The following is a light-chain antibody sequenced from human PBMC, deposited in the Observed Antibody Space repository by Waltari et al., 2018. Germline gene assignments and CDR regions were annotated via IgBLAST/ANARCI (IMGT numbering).Light chain of an antibody. J-gene: IGLJ2*01. CDR2: DVS. CDR1: SSDVVGYNY. Sequence: QYALTQPASVSGSPGQSLTISCTGTSSDVVGYNYVPWYQQHPGKAPKLMIYDVSKRPSGVSNRFSGSKSGNTASLTISGLQAEDEADYYCSSYTSSSTLRNVVFGGGTKLTVL. CDR3: SSYTSSSTLRNVV. V-gene: IGLV2-14*01.